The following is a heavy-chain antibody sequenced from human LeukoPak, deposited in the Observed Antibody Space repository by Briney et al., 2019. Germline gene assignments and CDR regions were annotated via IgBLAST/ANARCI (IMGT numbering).Heavy chain of an antibody. CDR3: ARVRDGYNS. J-gene: IGHJ4*02. D-gene: IGHD5-24*01. CDR1: NYTFTSYG. Sequence: GASVKVSCKASNYTFTSYGIAWVRQAPGQGLEWMGWMNPNSGNTGYAQKFQGRVTITRNTSISTAYMELSSLRSEDTAVYYCARVRDGYNSWGQGTLVTVSS. V-gene: IGHV1-8*03. CDR2: MNPNSGNT.